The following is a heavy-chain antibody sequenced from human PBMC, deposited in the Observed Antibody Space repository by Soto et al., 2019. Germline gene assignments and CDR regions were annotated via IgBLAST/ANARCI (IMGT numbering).Heavy chain of an antibody. J-gene: IGHJ4*02. V-gene: IGHV4-59*12. Sequence: SETLSLTCTVSGGSISSYYWSWIRQPPGKGLEWIGYIYYSGSTNYNPSLKSRVTISVDTSKNQFSLKLSSVTAADTAIYYCAGGTPITLVRGVINLDSWGQGSLVTVSS. CDR3: AGGTPITLVRGVINLDS. CDR1: GGSISSYY. CDR2: IYYSGST. D-gene: IGHD3-10*01.